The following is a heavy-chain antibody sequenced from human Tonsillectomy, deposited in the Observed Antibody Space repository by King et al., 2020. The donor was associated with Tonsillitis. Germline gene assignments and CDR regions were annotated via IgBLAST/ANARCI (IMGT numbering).Heavy chain of an antibody. D-gene: IGHD2-21*02. CDR1: GGSISSYY. J-gene: IGHJ4*02. V-gene: IGHV4-59*08. CDR3: ARHVFWGGDCYEVFDS. CDR2: IYYSGST. Sequence: QLQESGPGLVKPSETLSLTCTVSGGSISSYYWSWIRQPPGKGLEWIGYIYYSGSTKYNPSLKSRVTISADTSKNQFSLKLSSVTAADPAVYYCARHVFWGGDCYEVFDSGGRGPLAPV.